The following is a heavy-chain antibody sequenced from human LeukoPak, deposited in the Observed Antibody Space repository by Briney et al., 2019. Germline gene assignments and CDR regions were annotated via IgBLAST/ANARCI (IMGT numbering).Heavy chain of an antibody. CDR3: ARELPRNAFDI. CDR1: GYTFTDYY. Sequence: ASVKVSCKASGYTFTDYYMHWVRQAPGQGLEWMGWINPNSGGTNYAQKFQGRVTMTRDTSISAAYMELSRLRSDDTAVYYCARELPRNAFDIWGQGTMVTVSS. J-gene: IGHJ3*02. CDR2: INPNSGGT. V-gene: IGHV1-2*02.